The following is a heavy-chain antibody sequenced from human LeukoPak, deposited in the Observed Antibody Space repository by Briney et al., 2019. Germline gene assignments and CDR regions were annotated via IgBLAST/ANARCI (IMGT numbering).Heavy chain of an antibody. J-gene: IGHJ6*02. CDR2: IYYTGDT. D-gene: IGHD3-22*01. V-gene: IGHV4-59*01. Sequence: LETLSLTCTVSGGSISTYYWSWIRQPPGQGLEWIGYIYYTGDTTYNSSLKSRVTISLDTSKNHFSLKLSSVTAADTAVYYCARSYDSRGYYYYGMDVWGQGTTVTVSS. CDR3: ARSYDSRGYYYYGMDV. CDR1: GGSISTYY.